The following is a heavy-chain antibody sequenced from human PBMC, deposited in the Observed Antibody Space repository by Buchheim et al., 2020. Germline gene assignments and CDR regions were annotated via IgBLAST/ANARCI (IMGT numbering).Heavy chain of an antibody. J-gene: IGHJ5*02. D-gene: IGHD1-20*01. CDR1: GFTFSSYW. CDR2: ISSSGSTI. CDR3: ARVGESSYRNNWNDRVGWFDP. V-gene: IGHV3-11*01. Sequence: VQLVESGGGLVQPGGSLRLSCAASGFTFSSYWMSWIRQAPGKGLEWVSYISSSGSTIYYADSVKGRFTISRDNAKNSLYLQMNSLRAEDTAVYYCARVGESSYRNNWNDRVGWFDPWGQGTL.